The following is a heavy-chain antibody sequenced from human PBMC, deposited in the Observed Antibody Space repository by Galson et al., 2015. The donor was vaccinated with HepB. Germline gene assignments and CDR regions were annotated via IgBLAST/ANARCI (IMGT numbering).Heavy chain of an antibody. Sequence: SVKVSCKASGYTFSTYSITWVRQAPGQGLEWMGWISPYNRDTDYARKLQDRVTMTTDTSTNTAYMELRTLRSDDTAVYYCARGEGTQLWPRVPLDYWGQGTLVTVSS. V-gene: IGHV1-18*01. D-gene: IGHD5-18*01. J-gene: IGHJ4*02. CDR3: ARGEGTQLWPRVPLDY. CDR2: ISPYNRDT. CDR1: GYTFSTYS.